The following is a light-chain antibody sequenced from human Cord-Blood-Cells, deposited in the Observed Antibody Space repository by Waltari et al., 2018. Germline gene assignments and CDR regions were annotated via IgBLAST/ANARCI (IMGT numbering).Light chain of an antibody. CDR2: DVS. CDR3: SSYTSSSTWV. J-gene: IGLJ3*02. CDR1: SSDVGGYNY. Sequence: ALTQPASVSGSPGQSLTITCTGTSSDVGGYNYVSWYQQHPGKAPKLLIYDVSKRPSGGSNRFSGSKSGNTASLTISGLQAEDEADYYCSSYTSSSTWVFGGGTKLTVL. V-gene: IGLV2-14*03.